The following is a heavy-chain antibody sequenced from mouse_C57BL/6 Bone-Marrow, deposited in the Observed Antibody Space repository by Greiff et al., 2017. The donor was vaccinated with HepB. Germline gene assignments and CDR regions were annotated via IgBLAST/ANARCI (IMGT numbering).Heavy chain of an antibody. CDR1: GYTFTSYW. CDR3: AREGIYYSNYDFDY. CDR2: IDPSDSYT. V-gene: IGHV1-69*01. Sequence: VQLQQPGAELVMPGASVKLSCKASGYTFTSYWMHWVKQRPGQGLEWIGEIDPSDSYTNSNQKFKGKSTLTVDKSSSTAYMQLSSLTSEDSAVDYCAREGIYYSNYDFDYWGQGTTLTVSS. J-gene: IGHJ2*01. D-gene: IGHD2-5*01.